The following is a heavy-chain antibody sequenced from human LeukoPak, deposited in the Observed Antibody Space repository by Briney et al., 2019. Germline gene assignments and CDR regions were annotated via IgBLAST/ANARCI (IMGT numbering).Heavy chain of an antibody. CDR2: IGRGIT. CDR1: GFTFSSYS. J-gene: IGHJ4*02. V-gene: IGHV3-48*04. Sequence: GGSLRLSCAASGFTFSSYSMNWVRQAPGKGLEWVSHIGRGITYADSVKGRFTISRDNAKNSVYLQMNSLRAEDTAVYYCARDALAGEKPEYFFDYWGQGTLVTVSS. CDR3: ARDALAGEKPEYFFDY.